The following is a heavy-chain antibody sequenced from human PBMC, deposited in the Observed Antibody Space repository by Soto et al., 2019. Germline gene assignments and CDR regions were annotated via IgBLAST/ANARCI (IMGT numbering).Heavy chain of an antibody. J-gene: IGHJ4*02. CDR3: ARPKGSYSSGYYYFDY. CDR1: AGTFSTYA. D-gene: IGHD6-19*01. V-gene: IGHV1-69*05. Sequence: SLKVSCKTTAGTFSTYAIYWVRQAPGQGLEWMGAIIPLFGTADYAQKFQGRVTITTDESTSTASMELSSLRSEDTAVYYCARPKGSYSSGYYYFDYWGQGTLVTVSS. CDR2: IIPLFGTA.